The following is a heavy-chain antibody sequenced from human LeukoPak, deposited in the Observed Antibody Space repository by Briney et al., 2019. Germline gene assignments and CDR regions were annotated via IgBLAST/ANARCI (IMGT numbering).Heavy chain of an antibody. CDR3: ARDHIAAARSAFDI. CDR1: GGTFSSYA. V-gene: IGHV1-69*06. D-gene: IGHD6-13*01. CDR2: IIPIFGTA. Sequence: ASVKVSCKASGGTFSSYAISWVRQAPGQGLEWMGGIIPIFGTANYAQKFQGRVTITADKSTSTAYMELSSLRSEDTAVYYCARDHIAAARSAFDIWGQGTMDTVSS. J-gene: IGHJ3*02.